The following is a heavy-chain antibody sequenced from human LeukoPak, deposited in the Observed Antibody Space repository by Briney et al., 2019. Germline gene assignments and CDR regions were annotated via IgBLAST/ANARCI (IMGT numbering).Heavy chain of an antibody. V-gene: IGHV3-74*01. D-gene: IGHD4-23*01. CDR2: INSDGSTT. Sequence: PGGSLRLSCAASGFTFSSYWMHWVRQAPGKGLVWVSRINSDGSTTGYADSVKGLFTISRDNAKNTLYLQMNSLRAEDTAVYYCASGYSSDYGGNAYWGQGTLVTVSS. J-gene: IGHJ4*02. CDR1: GFTFSSYW. CDR3: ASGYSSDYGGNAY.